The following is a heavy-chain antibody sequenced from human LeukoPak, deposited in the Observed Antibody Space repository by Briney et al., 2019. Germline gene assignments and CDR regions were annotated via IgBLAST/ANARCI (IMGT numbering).Heavy chain of an antibody. D-gene: IGHD3-22*01. CDR2: IIPILGIA. CDR1: GGTFSSYA. V-gene: IGHV1-69*04. CDR3: SRYYCDTLHWFDP. Sequence: GASVKFSCKASGGTFSSYAISWVRQAPGQGLEWLGRIIPILGIANYAHKLQGRVTITAHKSTRTAYIELSNLRSASTTVYYYSRYYCDTLHWFDPRGQGALVTVSS. J-gene: IGHJ5*02.